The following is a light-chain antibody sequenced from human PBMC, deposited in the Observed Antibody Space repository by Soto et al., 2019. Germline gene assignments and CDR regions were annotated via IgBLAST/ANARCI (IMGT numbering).Light chain of an antibody. J-gene: IGKJ1*01. Sequence: DIQMTQSPSSVSASVGDRVTITCRARQAIDSWLAWYQQKPGEAPKLLIFTGSLLHSGVTPRFSGSGSGTDCTLTISSLQPEDFATYYCQQTLSFPPTFGQGTKV. CDR2: TGS. V-gene: IGKV1-12*01. CDR3: QQTLSFPPT. CDR1: QAIDSW.